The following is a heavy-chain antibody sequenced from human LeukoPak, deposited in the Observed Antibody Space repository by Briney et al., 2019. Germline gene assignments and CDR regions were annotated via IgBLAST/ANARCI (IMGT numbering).Heavy chain of an antibody. CDR2: IHYDGSKS. CDR3: AKSNYDLWSGFTDV. J-gene: IGHJ6*04. V-gene: IGHV3-30*02. Sequence: PGGSLRLSCAASGFCVSVYCMHCVRQAAGKVLEWVAFIHYDGSKSYYADSVKGRFTISRDNSKNTLYLQMNSPRAEDTAVYYCAKSNYDLWSGFTDVWGNGTTVTVSS. D-gene: IGHD3-3*01. CDR1: GFCVSVYC.